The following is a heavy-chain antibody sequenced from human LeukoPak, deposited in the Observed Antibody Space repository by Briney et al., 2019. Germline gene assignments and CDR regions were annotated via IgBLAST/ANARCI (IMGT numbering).Heavy chain of an antibody. CDR1: GYTFTSYY. J-gene: IGHJ4*02. CDR2: INPSGGST. D-gene: IGHD3-16*01. CDR3: ARDALGAYCFDY. V-gene: IGHV1-46*01. Sequence: ASVKVSCKASGYTFTSYYLHWVRQAPGQGLEWMGIINPSGGSTSYAQMFQGRVTMTRDTSTSTVYMELRSVRSEDTAVYHCARDALGAYCFDYWGQGTLVTVSS.